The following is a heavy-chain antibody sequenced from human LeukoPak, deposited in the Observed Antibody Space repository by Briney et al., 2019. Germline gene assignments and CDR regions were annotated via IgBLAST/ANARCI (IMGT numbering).Heavy chain of an antibody. D-gene: IGHD2-15*01. V-gene: IGHV3-48*01. J-gene: IGHJ4*02. CDR1: GFSFSSYN. Sequence: PGGSLRLSCTASGFSFSSYNINWVRQAPGKGLEWVSYISRGSTTIYNADSLKGRFTISRDNAKNSLYLEMNSLRAEDTAVYYCAISSSYNYFDYWGQGTLVTVSS. CDR3: AISSSYNYFDY. CDR2: ISRGSTTI.